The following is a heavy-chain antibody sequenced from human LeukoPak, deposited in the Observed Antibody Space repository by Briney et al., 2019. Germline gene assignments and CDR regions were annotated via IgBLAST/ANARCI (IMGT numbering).Heavy chain of an antibody. CDR1: GFTFSSYA. D-gene: IGHD3-22*01. J-gene: IGHJ4*02. CDR3: STVSYESSAYYYTIDY. V-gene: IGHV3-30-3*01. CDR2: ISYDGSNK. Sequence: GSLRLSCAASGFTFSSYAMHWVRQAPGKGLEWVAVISYDGSNKYYADSVKGRFTISRDNSKNTLYLQMNSLKTEDTAVYYCSTVSYESSAYYYTIDYWGQGTLVTVSS.